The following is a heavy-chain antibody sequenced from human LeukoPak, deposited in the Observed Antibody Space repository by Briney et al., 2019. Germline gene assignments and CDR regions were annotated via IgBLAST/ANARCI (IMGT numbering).Heavy chain of an antibody. CDR1: EFTFSSYT. Sequence: GGSLRLSCAASEFTFSSYTMNWVRQAPGKGLEWVANIKQDGSDKYYVDSVKGRFTISRDNAKNSLYLQMNSLRAEDTAVYYCARDPYDSSWGLCYFDYWGQGNLVTVSS. J-gene: IGHJ4*02. CDR3: ARDPYDSSWGLCYFDY. D-gene: IGHD3-22*01. V-gene: IGHV3-7*04. CDR2: IKQDGSDK.